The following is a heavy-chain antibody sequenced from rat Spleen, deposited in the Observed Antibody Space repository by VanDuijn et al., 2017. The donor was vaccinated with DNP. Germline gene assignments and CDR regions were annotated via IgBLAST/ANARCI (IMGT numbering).Heavy chain of an antibody. CDR2: ISPSGGST. J-gene: IGHJ3*01. V-gene: IGHV5-22*01. D-gene: IGHD5-1*01. CDR1: GFSFSDYD. CDR3: ARPWELGFAY. Sequence: EVQLVESGGGLVQPGRSLKLSCAASGFSFSDYDMAWVRQAPPKGLEWVTAISPSGGSTYYGDSVKGRFTISRDNAKSTLYLQMNSLRSEDMATYYCARPWELGFAYWGQGTLVTVSS.